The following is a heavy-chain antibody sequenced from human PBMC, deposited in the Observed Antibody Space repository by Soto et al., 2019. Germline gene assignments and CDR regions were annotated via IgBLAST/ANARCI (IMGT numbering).Heavy chain of an antibody. CDR3: AKDSHRYYDSTFDY. CDR2: ISWNSGSI. CDR1: GFTFDDYA. Sequence: PGGSLRLSCAASGFTFDDYAMHWVRQAPGKGLEWVSGISWNSGSIGYADSVKGRFTISRDNAKNSLYLQMNSLRAEDTALYYCAKDSHRYYDSTFDYWGQGTLVTSPQ. D-gene: IGHD3-10*01. J-gene: IGHJ4*02. V-gene: IGHV3-9*01.